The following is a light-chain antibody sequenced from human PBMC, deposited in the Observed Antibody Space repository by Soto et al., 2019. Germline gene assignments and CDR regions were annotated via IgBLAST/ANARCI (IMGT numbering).Light chain of an antibody. CDR1: QSVSSSY. CDR2: GAS. CDR3: QQYRT. J-gene: IGKJ1*01. Sequence: EIVLTQSPGTLSLSPGERATLSCRASQSVSSSYLAWYQQKPGQAPILLIYGASSRATGIPDRFSGSGSGTDFTLTNSRLEPEDFAVYYCQQYRTFGQGTKVEIK. V-gene: IGKV3-20*01.